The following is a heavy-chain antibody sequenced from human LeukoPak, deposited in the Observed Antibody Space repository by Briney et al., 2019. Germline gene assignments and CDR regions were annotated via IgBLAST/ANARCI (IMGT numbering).Heavy chain of an antibody. D-gene: IGHD2-15*01. V-gene: IGHV3-23*01. CDR3: AKDKDCSGGSCYIAGAFDI. CDR2: ISGSGGSI. Sequence: PGGSLRLSCAASGFTFSSYATSWVRQAPGKGLEWVSAISGSGGSIYYADSVKGRFTISRDNSKNTLYLQMNSLRAEDTAVYYCAKDKDCSGGSCYIAGAFDIWGQGTMVTVSS. J-gene: IGHJ3*02. CDR1: GFTFSSYA.